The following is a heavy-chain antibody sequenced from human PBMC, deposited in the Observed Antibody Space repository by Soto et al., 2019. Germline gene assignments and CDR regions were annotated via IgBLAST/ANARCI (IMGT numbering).Heavy chain of an antibody. J-gene: IGHJ5*02. CDR3: ARGGTSGSAVYNWFDP. V-gene: IGHV4-59*02. D-gene: IGHD3-10*01. CDR1: GASVSSHS. Sequence: QVQLQESGPGLVKPSGTLSLTCSVTGASVSSHSWSWIRQSPGKGLEWIGYIHYSGGTNYTPYLRSRVTISVETSKNQLSLNLTSLTAADTAVYYCARGGTSGSAVYNWFDPWGQGTLVTVSS. CDR2: IHYSGGT.